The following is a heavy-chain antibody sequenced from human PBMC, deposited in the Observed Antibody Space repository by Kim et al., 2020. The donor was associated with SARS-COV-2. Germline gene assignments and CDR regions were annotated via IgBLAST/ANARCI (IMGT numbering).Heavy chain of an antibody. CDR3: ARDGIAAGGTEYYYYYGMDV. V-gene: IGHV1-46*01. CDR2: INPSGGST. Sequence: ASVKVSCKASGYTFISYYMHWVRQAPGQGLEWMGIINPSGGSTSYAQKFQGRVTMTRDTSTSTVYMELSSLRSEDTAVYYCARDGIAAGGTEYYYYYGMDVWGQGTTVPVSS. D-gene: IGHD6-13*01. CDR1: GYTFISYY. J-gene: IGHJ6*02.